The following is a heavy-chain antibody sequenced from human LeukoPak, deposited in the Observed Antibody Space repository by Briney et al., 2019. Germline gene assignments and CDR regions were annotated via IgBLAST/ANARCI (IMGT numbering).Heavy chain of an antibody. CDR3: ARGSELLDD. Sequence: ASVKISCKASGYTFTSYYMHWVRQAPRQGLEWMGIINPSGGSTSYAQKFQGRVTMTRDTSTSTVYMALSSLTSEETAVCYCARGSELLDDWGQGTLVTVSS. CDR2: INPSGGST. CDR1: GYTFTSYY. V-gene: IGHV1-46*01. D-gene: IGHD1-26*01. J-gene: IGHJ4*02.